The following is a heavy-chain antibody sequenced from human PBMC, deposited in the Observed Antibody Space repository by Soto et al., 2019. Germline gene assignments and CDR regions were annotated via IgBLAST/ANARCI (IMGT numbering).Heavy chain of an antibody. CDR1: GGTFSSYT. Sequence: SVKVSCKASGGTFSSYTISWVRQAPGQGLEWMGRIIPILGIANYAQKFQGRVTITADKSTSTAYMELSSLRSEDTAVYYCASNLEIRYCSGGSCYGYWGQGTLVTVSS. V-gene: IGHV1-69*02. J-gene: IGHJ4*02. CDR3: ASNLEIRYCSGGSCYGY. D-gene: IGHD2-15*01. CDR2: IIPILGIA.